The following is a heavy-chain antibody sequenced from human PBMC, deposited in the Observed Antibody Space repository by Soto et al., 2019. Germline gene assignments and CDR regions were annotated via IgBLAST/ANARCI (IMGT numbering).Heavy chain of an antibody. CDR3: AKLADS. CDR1: GFSFSTYD. V-gene: IGHV3-64D*06. Sequence: PGGSLRLSCSASGFSFSTYDVHWVRQAPAKGLQFVAGISPNGAATYYADSVKGRSTISRDNSKNTLYLQMSRLTPDDTAVYYCAKLADSRGLGPLVTASP. J-gene: IGHJ4*02. CDR2: ISPNGAAT.